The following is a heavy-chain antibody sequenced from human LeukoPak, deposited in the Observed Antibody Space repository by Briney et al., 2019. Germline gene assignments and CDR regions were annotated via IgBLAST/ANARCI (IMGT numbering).Heavy chain of an antibody. D-gene: IGHD2-21*02. Sequence: ASVKVSCKSSGYTFTSYYMHWVRQAPGQGLEWMGLLNPIGGSTSYAQKFQGRVTMTRDTSTNTVYMELSSLRSEDTALYYCARGRWPGGGDWSVDYWGQGTLVTVSS. CDR1: GYTFTSYY. V-gene: IGHV1-46*01. CDR2: LNPIGGST. CDR3: ARGRWPGGGDWSVDY. J-gene: IGHJ4*02.